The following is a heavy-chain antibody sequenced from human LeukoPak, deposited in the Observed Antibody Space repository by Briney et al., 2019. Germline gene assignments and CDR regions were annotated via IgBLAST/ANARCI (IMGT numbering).Heavy chain of an antibody. CDR3: AKARGAVAPTGRIFDF. CDR2: IIGSGGDT. J-gene: IGHJ5*01. Sequence: GGSLRLSCAASGLTFSSYAMAWVRQTPGRGLEWVSVIIGSGGDTNYADSVRSRFAISRDNSKNTLYLQMNNLRDEDTAIYYCAKARGAVAPTGRIFDFWGQGTLVTVSS. CDR1: GLTFSSYA. D-gene: IGHD2-15*01. V-gene: IGHV3-23*01.